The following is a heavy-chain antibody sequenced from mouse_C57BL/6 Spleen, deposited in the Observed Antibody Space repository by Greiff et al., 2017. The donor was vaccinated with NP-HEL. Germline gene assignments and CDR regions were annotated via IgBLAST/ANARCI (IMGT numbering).Heavy chain of an antibody. CDR2: IYPNSGST. CDR3: ARSFAYDMDYAMDY. J-gene: IGHJ4*01. Sequence: VQLQQPGAELVKPGASVKLSCKASGYTFTSYWMHWVKQRPGQGLEWIGKIYPNSGSTNYNEKFKSKATLTVDKSSSTAYMQLSSLPSEDSAVYYCARSFAYDMDYAMDYWGPGTSVTVSS. V-gene: IGHV1-64*01. D-gene: IGHD2-12*01. CDR1: GYTFTSYW.